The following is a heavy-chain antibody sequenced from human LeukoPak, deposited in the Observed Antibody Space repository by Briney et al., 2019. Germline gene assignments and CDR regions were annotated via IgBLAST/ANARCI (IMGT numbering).Heavy chain of an antibody. J-gene: IGHJ4*02. CDR1: GFTFSTYG. V-gene: IGHV3-9*01. CDR3: ARADCSGDTCSLDY. CDR2: ISWNSGSI. Sequence: GGSLRLSCAASGFTFSTYGMHWVRQAPGKGLEWVSGISWNSGSIGYADSVKGRFTISRDNAKNSLYLQMNNLRADDTAFYYCARADCSGDTCSLDYWGQGTLVTVSS. D-gene: IGHD2-15*01.